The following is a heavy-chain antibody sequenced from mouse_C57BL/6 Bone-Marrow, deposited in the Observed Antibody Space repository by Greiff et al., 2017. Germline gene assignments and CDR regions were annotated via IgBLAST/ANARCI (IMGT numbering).Heavy chain of an antibody. CDR3: ARSLSYYFDY. CDR1: GYTFTSYW. V-gene: IGHV1-64*01. Sequence: QVQLKESGAELVKPGASVKLSCKASGYTFTSYWMHWVKQRPGQGLEWIGMIHPNSGSTNYNEKFKSNATLTVDKSSSTAYMQLSSLTSEDSAVYYCARSLSYYFDYWGQGTTLTVSS. D-gene: IGHD6-2*01. J-gene: IGHJ2*01. CDR2: IHPNSGST.